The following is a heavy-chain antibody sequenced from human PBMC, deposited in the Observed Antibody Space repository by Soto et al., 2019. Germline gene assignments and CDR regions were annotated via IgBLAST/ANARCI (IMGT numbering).Heavy chain of an antibody. J-gene: IGHJ6*02. CDR2: ISYDGSNK. CDR1: VFTFSSYG. CDR3: AKDMEEQWLVLDYYYYYGMDV. V-gene: IGHV3-30*18. Sequence: CLRLSCAASVFTFSSYGMHCVLQSPVKVLDCLAVISYDGSNKYYADSVKGRFTISRDNSKNTLYLQMNSLRAEDTAVYYCAKDMEEQWLVLDYYYYYGMDVWGQGTTVTVSS. D-gene: IGHD6-19*01.